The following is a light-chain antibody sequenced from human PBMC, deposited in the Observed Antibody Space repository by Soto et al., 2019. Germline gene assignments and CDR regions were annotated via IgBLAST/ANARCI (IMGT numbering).Light chain of an antibody. CDR2: GAS. V-gene: IGKV3D-20*02. Sequence: EIVLTQSPGTLSLSPGERATLSCRASQSVSSSYLAWYQQKPGQAPRLLIYGASSRATGIPDRFSGSGSGTDFTLTISRLEPEDFAVYYCQQRSNWPRGGTFGGGTKVDI. CDR3: QQRSNWPRGGT. CDR1: QSVSSSY. J-gene: IGKJ4*01.